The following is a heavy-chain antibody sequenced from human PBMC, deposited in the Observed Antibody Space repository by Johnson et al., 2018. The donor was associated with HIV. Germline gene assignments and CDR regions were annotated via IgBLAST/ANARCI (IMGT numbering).Heavy chain of an antibody. CDR2: ISWNRGSI. CDR3: ARSGPNWAFDF. CDR1: GFTFDDYA. Sequence: EVQLVESGGGLVQPGRSLRLSCAASGFTFDDYAMHWVRHAPGKGLEWVSGISWNRGSIGYADSVKGRFTISRDNAKNSLYLQMNSLRAEDTALYYCARSGPNWAFDFWCQGTMVTVSS. V-gene: IGHV3-9*01. D-gene: IGHD1-1*01. J-gene: IGHJ3*01.